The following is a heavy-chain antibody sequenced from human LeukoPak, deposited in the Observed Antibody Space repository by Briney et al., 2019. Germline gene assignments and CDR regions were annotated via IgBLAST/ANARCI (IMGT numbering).Heavy chain of an antibody. CDR1: GFTFSSYA. Sequence: GGSLRLSCAASGFTFSSYAMHWVRQAPGKGLEWVAVISYDGSNKYYADSVKGRFTISRDNSKNTLYLQMNSLRAEDTAVYYCARVGIAVAGKAFDIWGQGTMVTVSS. CDR2: ISYDGSNK. V-gene: IGHV3-30-3*01. D-gene: IGHD6-19*01. J-gene: IGHJ3*02. CDR3: ARVGIAVAGKAFDI.